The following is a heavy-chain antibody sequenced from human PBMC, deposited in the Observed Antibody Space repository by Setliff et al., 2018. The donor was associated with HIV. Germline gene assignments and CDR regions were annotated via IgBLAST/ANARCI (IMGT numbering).Heavy chain of an antibody. D-gene: IGHD3-22*01. CDR1: GYSISSGYY. CDR2: INHSGST. V-gene: IGHV4-38-2*01. J-gene: IGHJ4*02. Sequence: SETLSLTCGVSGYSISSGYYWSWIRQPAGKGLEWIGAINHSGSTNYNPSLKSRVTISVDTSKNQFSLKLSSVTAADTAVYYCARTHSGYFPYYFDYWGQGTLVTVSS. CDR3: ARTHSGYFPYYFDY.